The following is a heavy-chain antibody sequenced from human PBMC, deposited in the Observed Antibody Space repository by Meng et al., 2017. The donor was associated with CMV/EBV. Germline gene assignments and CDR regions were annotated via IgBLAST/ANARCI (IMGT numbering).Heavy chain of an antibody. Sequence: ASVKVSCKASGYTFTSYYMHWVRQAPGQGLEWMGIINPSGGSTSYAQKFQGRVTMTRDTSISTAYMELSSLRSEDTAVYYCARGTKGYYDFWSGYRPGPWFDPWGQGTLVTVSS. CDR2: INPSGGST. D-gene: IGHD3-3*01. V-gene: IGHV1-46*01. J-gene: IGHJ5*02. CDR1: GYTFTSYY. CDR3: ARGTKGYYDFWSGYRPGPWFDP.